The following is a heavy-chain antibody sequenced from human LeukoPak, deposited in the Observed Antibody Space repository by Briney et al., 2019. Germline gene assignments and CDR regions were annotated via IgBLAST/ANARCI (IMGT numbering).Heavy chain of an antibody. CDR1: GYTFTSYD. CDR2: MNPNSGNT. J-gene: IGHJ4*02. CDR3: ARSLHMVRGLIGY. D-gene: IGHD3-10*01. V-gene: IGHV1-8*01. Sequence: ASVKVSCKASGYTFTSYDINWVRQAPGQGLEWMGWMNPNSGNTGYAQNFQGRVTMTRNTSISTAYMELSSPRSDDTAVYYCARSLHMVRGLIGYWGQGTLVIVSS.